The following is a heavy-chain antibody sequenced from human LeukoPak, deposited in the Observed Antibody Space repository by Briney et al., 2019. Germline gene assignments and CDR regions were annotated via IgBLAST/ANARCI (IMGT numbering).Heavy chain of an antibody. V-gene: IGHV4-39*07. Sequence: PSETLSLTCTVSGGSISSSSYYWGWIRQPPGKGLEWIGSIYYSGSTYYNPSLKSRVTISVDTSKNQFSLKLSSVTAADTAVYYCARMAVDRPPVNRTYLDYWGQGTLVTVSS. CDR2: IYYSGST. D-gene: IGHD5-12*01. CDR1: GGSISSSSYY. CDR3: ARMAVDRPPVNRTYLDY. J-gene: IGHJ4*02.